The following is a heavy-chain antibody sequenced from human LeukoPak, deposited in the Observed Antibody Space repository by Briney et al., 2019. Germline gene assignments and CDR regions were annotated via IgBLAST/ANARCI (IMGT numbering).Heavy chain of an antibody. J-gene: IGHJ4*02. D-gene: IGHD1-1*01. CDR1: GFTFSSYW. V-gene: IGHV3-7*03. CDR2: INHNGNVN. Sequence: GGSLRLSCAASGFTFSSYWMNWARQAPGKGLEWVASINHNGNVNYYVDSVKGRFTISRDNAKNSLYLQMNSLRAEDTALYYCAKSGGTTGTTGVVFFDYWGQGTLVTVSS. CDR3: AKSGGTTGTTGVVFFDY.